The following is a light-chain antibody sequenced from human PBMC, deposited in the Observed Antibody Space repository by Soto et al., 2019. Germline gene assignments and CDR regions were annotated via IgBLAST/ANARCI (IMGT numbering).Light chain of an antibody. CDR2: DAS. V-gene: IGKV3-11*01. CDR1: QSVRSS. J-gene: IGKJ5*01. CDR3: QQRSNWPIT. Sequence: EIVLTQSPATLSLSPGERATLSCRASQSVRSSLAWYQQKPGQAPRLLIYDASNRATGIPARFSGSGSGTDFTLTISSLEPEDFAIYYCQQRSNWPITFGQGTRLDIK.